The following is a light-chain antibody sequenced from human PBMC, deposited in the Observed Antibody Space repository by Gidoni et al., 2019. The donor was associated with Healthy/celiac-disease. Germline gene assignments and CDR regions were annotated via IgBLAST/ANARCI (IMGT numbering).Light chain of an antibody. Sequence: SASVGDRVTITCRASQGIRNDLGWYQQKPGKAPKRLIYAASSLQSGVPSRFSLQPEDFATYYCLQHNSYPLTFGGGTKVEIK. CDR2: AAS. V-gene: IGKV1-17*01. J-gene: IGKJ4*01. CDR1: QGIRND. CDR3: LQHNSYPLT.